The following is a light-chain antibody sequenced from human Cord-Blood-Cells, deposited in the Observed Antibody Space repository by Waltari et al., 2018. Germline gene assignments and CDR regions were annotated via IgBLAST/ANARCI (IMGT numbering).Light chain of an antibody. CDR2: DVS. V-gene: IGLV2-14*01. J-gene: IGLJ2*01. CDR3: SSYTSSSTVV. CDR1: SSAVGGYNY. Sequence: QSALTQPASVSGSPGQSIPISCPGTSSAVGGYNYVSWYQQHPGKAPKLMIYDVSNRPSGVSNRFSGSKSGNTASLTISGLQAEDEADYYCSSYTSSSTVVFGGGTKLTVL.